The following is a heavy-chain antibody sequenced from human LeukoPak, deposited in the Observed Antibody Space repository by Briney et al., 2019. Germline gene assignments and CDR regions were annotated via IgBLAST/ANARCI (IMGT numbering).Heavy chain of an antibody. D-gene: IGHD3-9*01. J-gene: IGHJ4*02. CDR3: ASLNYDILAGSVSLDY. CDR2: INPNSGGT. V-gene: IGHV1-2*02. CDR1: GYTFTGYY. Sequence: ASVKVSCKASGYTFTGYYMHWVRQAPGQGLEWMGWINPNSGGTVYAQKFQGRVTMTTDTSTTTAFMELRSLRSDDTAVYYCASLNYDILAGSVSLDYWGQGTLVTVSS.